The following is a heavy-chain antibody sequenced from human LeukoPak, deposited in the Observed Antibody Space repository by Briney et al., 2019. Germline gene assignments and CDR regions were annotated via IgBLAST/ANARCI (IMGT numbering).Heavy chain of an antibody. CDR2: ISYDGSNK. V-gene: IGHV3-30-3*01. Sequence: GRSLRLSCAASGFTFSSYAMHWVRQAPGKGLEWVAVISYDGSNKYYADSVKGRFTISRDNSKNTLYLQMNSLRAEDTAVYYCARGAKLYSREWLLSHYYYGMDVWGQRTTVTVSS. CDR1: GFTFSSYA. CDR3: ARGAKLYSREWLLSHYYYGMDV. D-gene: IGHD3-3*01. J-gene: IGHJ6*02.